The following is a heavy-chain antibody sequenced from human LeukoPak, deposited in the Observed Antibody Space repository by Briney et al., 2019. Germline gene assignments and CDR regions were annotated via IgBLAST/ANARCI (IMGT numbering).Heavy chain of an antibody. CDR3: ARGVTLGYYHYYMDV. J-gene: IGHJ6*03. CDR1: GGTFSSYA. D-gene: IGHD1-14*01. Sequence: ASVKVSCKASGGTFSSYAISWVRQAPGQGLEWMGGIIPIFGTANYAQKFQGRVTITTDESTSTAYMELSSLRSEDTAVYYCARGVTLGYYHYYMDVWGKGTTVTVSS. V-gene: IGHV1-69*05. CDR2: IIPIFGTA.